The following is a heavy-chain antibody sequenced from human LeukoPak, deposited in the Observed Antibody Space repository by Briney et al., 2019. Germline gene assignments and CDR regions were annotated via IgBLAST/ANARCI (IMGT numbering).Heavy chain of an antibody. CDR3: ARDTGEMATQDWFDP. CDR2: INPSGGST. V-gene: IGHV1-46*01. CDR1: GYTFTSYY. Sequence: ASVKVSCKASGYTFTSYYMHWVRQAPGQGLEWMGIINPSGGSTSYAQKFQGRVTMTRDMSTSTVYMELSSLRSEDTAVYYCARDTGEMATQDWFDPWGQGTLVTVSS. D-gene: IGHD5-24*01. J-gene: IGHJ5*02.